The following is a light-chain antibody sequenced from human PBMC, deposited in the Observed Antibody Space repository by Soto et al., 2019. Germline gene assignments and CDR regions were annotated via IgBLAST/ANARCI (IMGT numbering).Light chain of an antibody. CDR1: QSISSY. J-gene: IGKJ1*01. Sequence: QSISSYLNWYQHKPGKAPKLLIYAASSLRTGVPSRFSGSRSRTDFALTISSLQRDDFATYYCQQTDSFPQTFGQGTKVDIK. CDR2: AAS. V-gene: IGKV1-39*01. CDR3: QQTDSFPQT.